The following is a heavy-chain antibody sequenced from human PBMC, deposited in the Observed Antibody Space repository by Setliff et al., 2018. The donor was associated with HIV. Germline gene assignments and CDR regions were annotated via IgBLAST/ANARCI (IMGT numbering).Heavy chain of an antibody. CDR2: VHFSGTT. Sequence: PSETLRLSCAASGFTLSTYTMNWVRQPPGKGLEWIGNVHFSGTTYYNPSLKSRVTISVDPSQNQFSLRLISVTAADAAMYYCARPSLGIGGGSKFDSWGQGTLVTVSS. CDR1: GFTLSTYT. V-gene: IGHV4-59*08. J-gene: IGHJ4*02. D-gene: IGHD3-3*01. CDR3: ARPSLGIGGGSKFDS.